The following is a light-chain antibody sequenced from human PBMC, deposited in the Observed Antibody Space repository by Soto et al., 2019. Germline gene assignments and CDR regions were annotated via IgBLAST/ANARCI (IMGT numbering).Light chain of an antibody. CDR1: SSDVGSYNL. V-gene: IGLV2-23*02. CDR3: CSYAGISTWV. Sequence: QSALTQPASVSGSPGQSITISCTGTSSDVGSYNLVSWYQQHPDKAPKLIIYEVSKWPSGVSSRFSASKSGNTASLTISGRQSEDEADYYCCSYAGISTWVFGGGTKLTVL. CDR2: EVS. J-gene: IGLJ3*02.